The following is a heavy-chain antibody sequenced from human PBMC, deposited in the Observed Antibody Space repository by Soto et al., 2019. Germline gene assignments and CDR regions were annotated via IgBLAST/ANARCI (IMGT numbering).Heavy chain of an antibody. D-gene: IGHD6-6*01. J-gene: IGHJ4*02. CDR1: GGTFSSYA. V-gene: IGHV1-69*13. CDR2: IIPIFGTA. CDR3: AREISSSPALDY. Sequence: SVKVSCKASGGTFSSYAISWVRQAPGQGLEWMGGIIPIFGTANYAQKFQGRVTITADESTSTAYMELSSLRSEDTAVYYCAREISSSPALDYWGQGTLVTVSS.